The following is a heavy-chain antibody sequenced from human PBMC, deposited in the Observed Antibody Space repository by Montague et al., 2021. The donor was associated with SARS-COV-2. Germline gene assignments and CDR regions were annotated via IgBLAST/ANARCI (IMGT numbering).Heavy chain of an antibody. D-gene: IGHD3-16*01. CDR3: ARGKFLGGGVDD. CDR1: GASISTNDYA. J-gene: IGHJ4*02. CDR2: VYYSGNT. Sequence: SETLSLTCTVSGASISTNDYAWVWVRQPPGQGLEGIGSVYYSGNTYYSRSLESRVTISMDTSKSQFSLKLTSMTAADTAVYYCARGKFLGGGVDDWGPGTVVTVSS. V-gene: IGHV4-39*07.